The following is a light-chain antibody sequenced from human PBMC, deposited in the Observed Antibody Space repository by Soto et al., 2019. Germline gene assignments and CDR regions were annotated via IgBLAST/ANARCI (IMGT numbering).Light chain of an antibody. V-gene: IGKV3-15*01. J-gene: IGKJ1*01. CDR3: QRYNSYSEA. Sequence: EIVMTQSPATLSVSPGERATLSCRASQSVSSNLAWYQQKPGQAPRLLIYGASTRATGIPARFSGSGSGTEFTLTISSLQSEDFATYYCQRYNSYSEAFGQGTKVDI. CDR1: QSVSSN. CDR2: GAS.